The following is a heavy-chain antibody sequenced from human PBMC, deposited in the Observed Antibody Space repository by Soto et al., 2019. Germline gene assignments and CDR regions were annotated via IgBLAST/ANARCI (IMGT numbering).Heavy chain of an antibody. J-gene: IGHJ4*02. CDR1: GFTFSSYA. Sequence: GGSLRLSCAASGFTFSSYAMSWVRQAPGKGLEWVSAISGSGGSTYYADSVKGRFTISRDNSKNTLYLQMNSLRAEDTAVYYCAKDPYIEARIGPYYFDYWGQGTLVTVSS. V-gene: IGHV3-23*01. CDR2: ISGSGGST. CDR3: AKDPYIEARIGPYYFDY. D-gene: IGHD6-6*01.